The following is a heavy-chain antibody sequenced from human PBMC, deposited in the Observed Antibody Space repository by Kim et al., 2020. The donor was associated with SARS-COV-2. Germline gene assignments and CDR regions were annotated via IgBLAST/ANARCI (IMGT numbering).Heavy chain of an antibody. D-gene: IGHD6-13*01. CDR3: SNQLGESWFSD. V-gene: IGHV3-53*01. J-gene: IGHJ4*02. Sequence: YYADSVKGRFTISRDNTKNTVYLQMNSLKAENTAVYYCSNQLGESWFSDWGQGTLVTVSS.